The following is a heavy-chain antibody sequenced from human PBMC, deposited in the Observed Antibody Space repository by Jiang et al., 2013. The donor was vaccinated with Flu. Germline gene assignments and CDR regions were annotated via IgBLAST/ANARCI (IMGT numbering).Heavy chain of an antibody. D-gene: IGHD2-15*01. CDR1: GATLSSYT. V-gene: IGHV1-69*06. CDR3: ATQFCRGGSCYSPRQWIDP. Sequence: SGAEVKKPGSSVKVSCKASGATLSSYTVNWVRQAPGQGLEWLGRIIPXFATTAYADKFHGRLTITADKSTNTAYMELNSLRSEDTAVYYCATQFCRGGSCYSPRQWIDPWGQGTLVTVSS. J-gene: IGHJ5*02. CDR2: IIPXFATT.